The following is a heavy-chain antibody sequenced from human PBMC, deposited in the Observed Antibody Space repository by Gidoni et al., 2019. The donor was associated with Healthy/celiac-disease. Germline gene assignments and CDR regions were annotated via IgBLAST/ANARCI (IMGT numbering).Heavy chain of an antibody. D-gene: IGHD6-13*01. CDR3: ARDQGRGAAAGTFYYYGMDV. V-gene: IGHV4-59*01. CDR2: IYYSGST. Sequence: QVQLQASGPGLVKPSETLSLTCTVSGGSISSSYWSWIRQPPGKGLEWIGYIYYSGSTNYNPSLKSRVTISVDTSKNQFSLKLSSVTAADTAVYYCARDQGRGAAAGTFYYYGMDVWGQGTTVTVSS. CDR1: GGSISSSY. J-gene: IGHJ6*02.